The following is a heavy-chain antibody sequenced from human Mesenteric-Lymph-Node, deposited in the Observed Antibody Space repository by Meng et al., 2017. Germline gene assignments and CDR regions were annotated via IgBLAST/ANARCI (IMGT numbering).Heavy chain of an antibody. J-gene: IGHJ4*02. Sequence: ASVKVSCKVSGYTLTELSMHWVRQAPGKGLEWMGGFDPEDGETIYAQKFQGRVTMTEDTSTDTAYMELSSLRSEDTAVYYCARDPVLLWFGELRPHFDYWGQGTLVTVSS. CDR2: FDPEDGET. V-gene: IGHV1-24*01. CDR1: GYTLTELS. CDR3: ARDPVLLWFGELRPHFDY. D-gene: IGHD3-10*01.